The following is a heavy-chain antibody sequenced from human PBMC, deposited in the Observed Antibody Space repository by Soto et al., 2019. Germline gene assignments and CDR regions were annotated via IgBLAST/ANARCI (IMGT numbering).Heavy chain of an antibody. CDR2: IYHSGGT. J-gene: IGHJ4*02. D-gene: IGHD3-22*01. CDR3: ARDSRSGYYLDY. V-gene: IGHV4-30-2*01. CDR1: GDSISSGGYS. Sequence: QLQLQESGSGLVKPSQTLSLTCAVSGDSISSGGYSWNWIRQPPGKGLEWTGYIYHSGGTEYNPSLKSRVTITVDSPTHRFSLKLSSVTAADTTVYYCARDSRSGYYLDYWGQGTLVTVSS.